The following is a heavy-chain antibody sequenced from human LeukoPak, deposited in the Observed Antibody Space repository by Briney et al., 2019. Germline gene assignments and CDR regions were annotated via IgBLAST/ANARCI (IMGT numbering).Heavy chain of an antibody. CDR1: GFTFSSYS. D-gene: IGHD3-9*01. Sequence: AGRSLRLFCAASGFTFSSYSMNWVRQAPGKGLEWVSSISSSSSYIYYADSVKGRFTNSRDNAKNSLYLQMNSLRAEDTAVYYCARDRRLGPYWGKGTLVTVSS. CDR2: ISSSSSYI. CDR3: ARDRRLGPY. J-gene: IGHJ4*02. V-gene: IGHV3-21*01.